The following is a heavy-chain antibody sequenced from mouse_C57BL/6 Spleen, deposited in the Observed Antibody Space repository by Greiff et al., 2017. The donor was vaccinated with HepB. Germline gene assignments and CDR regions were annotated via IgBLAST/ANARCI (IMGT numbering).Heavy chain of an antibody. V-gene: IGHV14-1*01. D-gene: IGHD2-3*01. CDR3: TTSGPYDGYYDYAMDY. J-gene: IGHJ4*01. CDR2: IDPEDGDT. Sequence: EVKLQESGAELVRPGASVKLSCTASGFNIKDYYMHWVKQRPEQGLEWIGRIDPEDGDTEYAPKFQGKATMTADTSSNTAYLQLSSLTSEDTAVYYCTTSGPYDGYYDYAMDYWGQGTSVTVSS. CDR1: GFNIKDYY.